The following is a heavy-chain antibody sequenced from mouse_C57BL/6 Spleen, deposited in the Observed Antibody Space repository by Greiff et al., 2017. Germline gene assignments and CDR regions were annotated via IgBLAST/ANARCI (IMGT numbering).Heavy chain of an antibody. CDR1: GFTFSSYA. CDR3: TKRNGLRPWYFDV. J-gene: IGHJ1*03. D-gene: IGHD2-4*01. Sequence: DVHLVESGGGLVKPGGSLKLSCAASGFTFSSYAMSWVRQTPEKGLEWVAQIRLKSDNYATHYAESVKGRFTISRDDSKSSVYLQMNNLRAEDTGIYYCTKRNGLRPWYFDVWGTGTTVTVSS. CDR2: IRLKSDNYAT. V-gene: IGHV6-3*01.